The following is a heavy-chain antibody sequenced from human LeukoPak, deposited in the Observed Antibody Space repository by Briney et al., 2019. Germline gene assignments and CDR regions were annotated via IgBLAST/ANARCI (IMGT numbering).Heavy chain of an antibody. Sequence: GGSLRLSCTASGFIFSHYGMHWVRQAPGKGLEWVAVIQNDASTRNYVDSVKGRFTISRDNSENTVFLQMDSLRVEDTAVYYCASLVVPAAIGYYYYYGMDVWGQGTTVTVSS. V-gene: IGHV3-33*05. D-gene: IGHD2-2*02. CDR1: GFIFSHYG. J-gene: IGHJ6*02. CDR3: ASLVVPAAIGYYYYYGMDV. CDR2: IQNDASTR.